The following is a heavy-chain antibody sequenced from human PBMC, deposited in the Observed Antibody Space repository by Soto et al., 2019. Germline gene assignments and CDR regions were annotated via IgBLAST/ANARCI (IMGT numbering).Heavy chain of an antibody. CDR3: ARDGDVNTGFGKDY. V-gene: IGHV3-33*01. J-gene: IGHJ4*02. CDR1: GFTFSSYG. Sequence: GGSLRLSCAASGFTFSSYGMHWVRQAPGKGLEWVAFIWHDGGNKFYAESVKGRFTISRDNSKNTLYLQMTSLSAEDTAMYYCARDGDVNTGFGKDYWGQGTLVTSPQ. CDR2: IWHDGGNK. D-gene: IGHD3-16*01.